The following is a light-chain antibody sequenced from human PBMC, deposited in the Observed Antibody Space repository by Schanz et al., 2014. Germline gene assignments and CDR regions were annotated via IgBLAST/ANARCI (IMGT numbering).Light chain of an antibody. V-gene: IGLV4-60*02. Sequence: QSVLTQSSSASASLGSSVKLTCTLSSGHSTYIIAWHQQQPGKAPRYLMRLEGSGSYNKGSGVPDRFSGSSSGADRYLTISNLQFEDEADYYCETWDDNALVFGGGTKLTVL. J-gene: IGLJ3*02. CDR2: LEGSGSY. CDR1: SGHSTYI. CDR3: ETWDDNALV.